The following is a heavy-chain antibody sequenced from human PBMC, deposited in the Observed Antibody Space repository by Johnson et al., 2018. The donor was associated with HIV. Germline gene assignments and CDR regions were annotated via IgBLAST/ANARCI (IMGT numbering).Heavy chain of an antibody. CDR2: IKGDGSEK. CDR3: AKDHYGSSGYYSMGAFDI. CDR1: GFIFSTYG. V-gene: IGHV3-7*01. Sequence: EVQLVESGGGVVRPGRSLRLSCAASGFIFSTYGIHWVRQTPGKGLEWVANIKGDGSEKYYVDSVKGRFTISRDNAKNSLYLQMNSLRAEDTAVYYCAKDHYGSSGYYSMGAFDIWGQGTMVTVSS. D-gene: IGHD3-22*01. J-gene: IGHJ3*02.